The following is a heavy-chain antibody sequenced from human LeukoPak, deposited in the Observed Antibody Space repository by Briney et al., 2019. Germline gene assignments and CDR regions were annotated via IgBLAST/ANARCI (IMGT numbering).Heavy chain of an antibody. D-gene: IGHD2-15*01. CDR2: IYYRGST. CDR1: GGSISSSSYY. Sequence: SETLSLTCTVSGGSISSSSYYWGWIRQPPGKGLEWIGSIYYRGSTYYNPPLKSRVTISVDTSKNQFSLKLSSVTAADTAVYYCARQVVYCSGGNCYPDYWGQGTLVTVSS. V-gene: IGHV4-39*07. CDR3: ARQVVYCSGGNCYPDY. J-gene: IGHJ4*02.